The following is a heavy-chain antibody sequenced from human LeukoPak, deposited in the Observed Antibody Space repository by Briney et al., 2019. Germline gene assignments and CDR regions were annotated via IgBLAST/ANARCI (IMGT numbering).Heavy chain of an antibody. CDR2: INPNSGGT. J-gene: IGHJ6*02. V-gene: IGHV1-2*02. D-gene: IGHD3-16*01. CDR1: GYTFTGYY. Sequence: GASVKVSCKASGYTFTGYYMHWVRQAPGQGLEWMGWINPNSGGTNYAQKFQGRVTMTRDTSISTAYMELSRLRSDDTAVYYCARFWVLWEDYYYGMDVWGQGTTVTVSS. CDR3: ARFWVLWEDYYYGMDV.